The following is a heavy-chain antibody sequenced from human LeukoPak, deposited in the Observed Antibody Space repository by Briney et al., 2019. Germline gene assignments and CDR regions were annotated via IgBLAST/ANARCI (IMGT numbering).Heavy chain of an antibody. CDR2: IYYSGST. J-gene: IGHJ5*02. Sequence: KPSETLSLTCTVSGGSISSSSYYWGWIRQPPGKGLEWIGSIYYSGSTYYNPSLKSRVTISVDTSKNQFSLKLSSVTAADTAVYYCARGVVVVPAPPKGTWFDPWGQGTLVTVSS. D-gene: IGHD2-2*01. CDR3: ARGVVVVPAPPKGTWFDP. V-gene: IGHV4-39*01. CDR1: GGSISSSSYY.